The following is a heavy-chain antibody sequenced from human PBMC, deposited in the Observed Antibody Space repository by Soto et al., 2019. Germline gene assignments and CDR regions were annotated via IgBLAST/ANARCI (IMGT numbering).Heavy chain of an antibody. J-gene: IGHJ6*02. Sequence: LSLTCTVSGGSISSSSYYWGWIRQPPGKGLEWIGSIYYSGSTYYNPSLKSRVTISVDTSKNQFSLKLSSVTAADTAVYYCARRGYCTNGVCYYGMDVWGQGTTVTVSS. V-gene: IGHV4-39*01. CDR2: IYYSGST. D-gene: IGHD2-8*01. CDR1: GGSISSSSYY. CDR3: ARRGYCTNGVCYYGMDV.